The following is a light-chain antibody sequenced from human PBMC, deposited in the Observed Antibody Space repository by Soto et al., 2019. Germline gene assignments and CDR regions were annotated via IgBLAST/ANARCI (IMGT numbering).Light chain of an antibody. Sequence: QSALTQPPSVSGSPGQSVTISCTGTSSDVGNYKRVSWYQQPPGSAPKLLIYEVSNRPSGVSDRFSASKSGNTASLTISGLQAEDEADYYCSVYTTTSTVVFGGGTKVTVL. CDR3: SVYTTTSTVV. J-gene: IGLJ2*01. V-gene: IGLV2-18*01. CDR2: EVS. CDR1: SSDVGNYKR.